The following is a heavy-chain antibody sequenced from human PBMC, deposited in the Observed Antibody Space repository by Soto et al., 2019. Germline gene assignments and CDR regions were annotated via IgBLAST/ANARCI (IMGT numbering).Heavy chain of an antibody. J-gene: IGHJ4*02. D-gene: IGHD3-22*01. CDR1: GGSISNDHW. Sequence: QVQLQESGPGLVKPSGTLSLTCAVSGGSISNDHWWSWVRQPPGKGLEWIGEIHHSGITNYNPSLKSRVTISVDKSKNPFSLELDSVTAADTAVYYCASRSYYYASSAYYAGWGQGTLVTISS. CDR2: IHHSGIT. V-gene: IGHV4-4*02. CDR3: ASRSYYYASSAYYAG.